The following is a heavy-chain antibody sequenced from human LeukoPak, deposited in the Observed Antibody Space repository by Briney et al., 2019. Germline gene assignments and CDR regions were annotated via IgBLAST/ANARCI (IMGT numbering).Heavy chain of an antibody. CDR3: ARDGRRPRIAVSGSDY. D-gene: IGHD6-19*01. CDR2: MSFDEVNI. CDR1: GFTFSTYG. J-gene: IGHJ4*02. Sequence: GGSLRLSCAASGFTFSTYGLHWVRQAPGKGLEWVAVMSFDEVNIYYAESVKGRFTISRDDAMDTLYLQMDSLRPEDTAVYYCARDGRRPRIAVSGSDYWGQGTFVTVSS. V-gene: IGHV3-30*03.